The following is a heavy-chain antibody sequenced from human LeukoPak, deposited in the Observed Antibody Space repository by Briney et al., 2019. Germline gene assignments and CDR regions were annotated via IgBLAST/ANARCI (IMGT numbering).Heavy chain of an antibody. CDR3: ARTASWELLPYYYYYMDV. Sequence: GGSLRLSCAASGFTFSSYWMSWVCQAPGKGLEWVANIKQHGSEKYYVDSVKGRFTISRDNAKNSLYLQMNSLRAEDTAVYYCARTASWELLPYYYYYMDVWGKGTTVTVSS. D-gene: IGHD2-15*01. V-gene: IGHV3-7*01. J-gene: IGHJ6*03. CDR2: IKQHGSEK. CDR1: GFTFSSYW.